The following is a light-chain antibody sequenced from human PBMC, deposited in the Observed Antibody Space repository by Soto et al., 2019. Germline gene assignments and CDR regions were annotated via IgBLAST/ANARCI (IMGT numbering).Light chain of an antibody. CDR2: DAS. CDR3: QEYNSAWR. V-gene: IGKV1-5*01. Sequence: DIQMTQSPSTLFASVGDRVIITCRASQNIGRWLAWYQQKPGKAPKLLIYDASSLESGVPSRFSGSGSGTEFSLTISSLQPDDFATFYCQEYNSAWRFGQGTKV. J-gene: IGKJ1*01. CDR1: QNIGRW.